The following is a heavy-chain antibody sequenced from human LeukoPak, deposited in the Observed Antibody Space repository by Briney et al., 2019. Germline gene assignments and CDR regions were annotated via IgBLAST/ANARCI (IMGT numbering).Heavy chain of an antibody. Sequence: PSETLSLTCTVSGGSISSSSNYWGWIRQPPGKGLEWIGSIYYSGSTYYNPSLKSRVTLSIDTSKNQFSLKLSSVTAADTAVYYCARLLSSDWYKGAFDIWGQGTMVTVSS. J-gene: IGHJ3*02. CDR3: ARLLSSDWYKGAFDI. CDR2: IYYSGST. CDR1: GGSISSSSNY. D-gene: IGHD6-19*01. V-gene: IGHV4-39*01.